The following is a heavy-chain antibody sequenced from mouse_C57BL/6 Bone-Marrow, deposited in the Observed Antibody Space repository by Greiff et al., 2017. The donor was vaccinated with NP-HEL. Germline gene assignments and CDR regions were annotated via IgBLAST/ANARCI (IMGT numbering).Heavy chain of an antibody. Sequence: QVQLKHSGAELVNPGASVKLSCKASGYPFTSFWMHGVKQRPGRGLEWIGRFDPNSGGTKYNEKFKSKATLTVDKPSSTAYMQLSSLTSEDSAVYYCAKAYGSSYRFAYWGQGTLVTVSA. D-gene: IGHD1-1*01. J-gene: IGHJ3*01. CDR2: FDPNSGGT. CDR1: GYPFTSFW. V-gene: IGHV1-72*01. CDR3: AKAYGSSYRFAY.